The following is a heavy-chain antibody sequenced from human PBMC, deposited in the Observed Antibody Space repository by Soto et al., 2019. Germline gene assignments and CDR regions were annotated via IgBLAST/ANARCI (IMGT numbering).Heavy chain of an antibody. CDR1: GGSISSSSYY. J-gene: IGHJ4*02. V-gene: IGHV4-39*01. D-gene: IGHD2-2*01. CDR2: IYYSGST. Sequence: PSETLSLTCTVSGGSISSSSYYWGWIRQPPGKGLEWIGSIYYSGSTYYNPSLKSRVTISVDTSKNQFSLKLSSVTAADTAVYYCARGRIVVVPGEYYFDYWGQGTLVTSPQ. CDR3: ARGRIVVVPGEYYFDY.